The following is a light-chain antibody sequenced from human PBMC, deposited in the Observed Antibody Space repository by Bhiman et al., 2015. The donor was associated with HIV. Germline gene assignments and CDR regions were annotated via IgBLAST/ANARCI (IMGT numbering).Light chain of an antibody. CDR1: SSDVGGYTY. V-gene: IGLV2-8*01. Sequence: QSALTQPASVSGSPGQSITISCIGTSSDVGGYTYVSWYQHHPGKAPKVMIYEVNKRPSGVPDRFSGSKSGNTAFLTVSGLQPEDEADYYCSSYGGTTYWGMFGGGDQADRP. CDR3: SSYGGTTYWGM. CDR2: EVN. J-gene: IGLJ3*02.